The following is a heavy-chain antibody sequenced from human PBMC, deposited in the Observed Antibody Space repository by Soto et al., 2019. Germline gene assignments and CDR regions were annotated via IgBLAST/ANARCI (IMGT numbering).Heavy chain of an antibody. D-gene: IGHD2-21*02. V-gene: IGHV4-59*08. J-gene: IGHJ5*02. CDR3: ARRAENCGGDCYSYWFDP. CDR2: IYYSGST. Sequence: SETQSLTCPVAGGTISSYDWSWIRKPPGKRLEWIGYIYYSGSTNYNPSLKSRVTISVDTSKNQFSLKLSSVTAADTAVYYCARRAENCGGDCYSYWFDPWGQGTLVTVSS. CDR1: GGTISSYD.